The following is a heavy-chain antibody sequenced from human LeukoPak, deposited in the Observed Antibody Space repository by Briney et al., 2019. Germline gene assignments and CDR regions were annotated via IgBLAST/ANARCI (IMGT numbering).Heavy chain of an antibody. D-gene: IGHD5-18*01. J-gene: IGHJ4*02. Sequence: GGSLRLSCATSGFTFSSYWMSWVRQAPGKGLEWVANIKQDGSEKYYVDSVKGRFTISRDNAKNSLYLQMNSLRAEDTAMYYRATTGYSYGYDIDYWGQGTLVTVSS. CDR2: IKQDGSEK. CDR3: ATTGYSYGYDIDY. V-gene: IGHV3-7*01. CDR1: GFTFSSYW.